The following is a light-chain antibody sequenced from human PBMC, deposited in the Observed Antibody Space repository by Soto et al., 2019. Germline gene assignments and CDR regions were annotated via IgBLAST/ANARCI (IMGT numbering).Light chain of an antibody. CDR1: QDISNY. CDR2: DAS. Sequence: DIQMSQSPSSLSASVGDRVTITCQASQDISNYLNWYQHKPGKPPKLLIYDASNLETGVPSRFSGSKSGTAFTFTITSLQPEDIATYYCQQYDNLPFSVGGGTKVEIK. CDR3: QQYDNLPFS. J-gene: IGKJ4*01. V-gene: IGKV1-33*01.